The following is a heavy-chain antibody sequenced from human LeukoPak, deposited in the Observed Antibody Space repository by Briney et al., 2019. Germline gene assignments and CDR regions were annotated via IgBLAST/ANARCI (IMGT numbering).Heavy chain of an antibody. Sequence: GASVKVSCKASGYTFTSYYLHWVRQAPGQGLEWMGIINTSGGATQYAQKFQGRVTMTRDTSTSTVYMDLSSLRSEDTAVYYCVMSRVQPVNAAFDIWGQGTMVTVSP. CDR1: GYTFTSYY. CDR2: INTSGGAT. CDR3: VMSRVQPVNAAFDI. D-gene: IGHD2-21*01. V-gene: IGHV1-46*03. J-gene: IGHJ3*02.